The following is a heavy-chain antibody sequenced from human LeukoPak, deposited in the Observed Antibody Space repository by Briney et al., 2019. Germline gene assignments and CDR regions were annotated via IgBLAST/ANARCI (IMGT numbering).Heavy chain of an antibody. CDR1: GFTFSSYG. CDR2: ISYDGSNK. CDR3: AKDLLTPYYYYGMDV. J-gene: IGHJ6*04. V-gene: IGHV3-30*18. Sequence: GGSLRLSCAASGFTFSSYGMHWVRQAPGKGLEWVAVISYDGSNKYYADSVKGRFTISRDNSKNTLYLQMNSLRAEDTAVYYCAKDLLTPYYYYGMDVWGKGTTVTVSS. D-gene: IGHD2-15*01.